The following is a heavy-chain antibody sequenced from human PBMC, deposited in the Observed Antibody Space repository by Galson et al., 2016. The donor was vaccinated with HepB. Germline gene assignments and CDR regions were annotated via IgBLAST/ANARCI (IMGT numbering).Heavy chain of an antibody. CDR3: AKLLIDSGSFGNTWGLPDSFDF. V-gene: IGHV3-33*06. CDR1: GFTFSHYV. D-gene: IGHD3-16*01. Sequence: SLRLSCAASGFTFSHYVMHWVRQAPGKGLEWVSLIWFDGTNEYYADSVKGRLTISRDNSKNILYLQMDSLRTEDTAVYYCAKLLIDSGSFGNTWGLPDSFDFWGPGTMVTVSS. J-gene: IGHJ3*01. CDR2: IWFDGTNE.